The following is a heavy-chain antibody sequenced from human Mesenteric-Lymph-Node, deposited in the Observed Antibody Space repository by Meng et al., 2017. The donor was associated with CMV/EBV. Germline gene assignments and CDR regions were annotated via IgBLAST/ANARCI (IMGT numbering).Heavy chain of an antibody. CDR2: ISWNSGSI. V-gene: IGHV3-9*03. CDR3: ARALYGMDV. CDR1: GFTFDDYG. Sequence: GGSLRLSCTASGFTFDDYGMHWVRQAPGTGLEWVSGISWNSGSIGYADSVKGRFTISRDNAKNSLYLQMNSLRAEDMALYYCARALYGMDVWGQGTTVTVSS. J-gene: IGHJ6*02.